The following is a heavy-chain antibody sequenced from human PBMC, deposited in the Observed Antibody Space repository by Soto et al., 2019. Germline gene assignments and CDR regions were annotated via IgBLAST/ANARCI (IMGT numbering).Heavy chain of an antibody. CDR3: ARGGYSSSSPSDY. V-gene: IGHV1-2*02. Sequence: GASVKVSCKASGYTFTGSYMHWVRQAPGQGLAWMGWVNPNTGGTNYAQKFQGRVTMTRDTSISTAYMELSRLSSDDTAVFYCARGGYSSSSPSDYWGQGTLVTVSS. CDR2: VNPNTGGT. J-gene: IGHJ4*02. CDR1: GYTFTGSY. D-gene: IGHD6-6*01.